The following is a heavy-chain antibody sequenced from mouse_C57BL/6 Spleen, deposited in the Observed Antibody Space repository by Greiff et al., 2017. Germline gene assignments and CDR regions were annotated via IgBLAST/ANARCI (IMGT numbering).Heavy chain of an antibody. CDR2: ISSGSSTI. V-gene: IGHV5-17*01. CDR3: ARESWYYFDY. CDR1: GFTFSDYG. Sequence: EVQLVESGGGLVKPGGSLKLSCAASGFTFSDYGMHWVRQAPEKGLEWVAYISSGSSTIYYADTVKGRFTISRDNAKNTLFLQMTSLRSEDTAMYYCARESWYYFDYWGQGTTLTVSS. J-gene: IGHJ2*01.